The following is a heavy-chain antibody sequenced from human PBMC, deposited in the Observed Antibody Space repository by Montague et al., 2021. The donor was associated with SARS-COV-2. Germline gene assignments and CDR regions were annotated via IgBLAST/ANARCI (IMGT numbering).Heavy chain of an antibody. D-gene: IGHD2-2*01. Sequence: SETLSLTCAVYGGSFSGYYWSWIRQSPGKGLEWIGEINHSGTTNYNPSHKSRVIISADTSKNQFSLKTSSVTAADTAVYYCARGGRGSRYHLLSGTWFDPWGQGTLVTVSS. CDR2: INHSGTT. V-gene: IGHV4-34*01. CDR3: ARGGRGSRYHLLSGTWFDP. CDR1: GGSFSGYY. J-gene: IGHJ5*02.